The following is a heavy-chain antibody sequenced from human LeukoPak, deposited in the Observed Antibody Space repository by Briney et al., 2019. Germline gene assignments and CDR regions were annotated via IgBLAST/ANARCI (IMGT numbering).Heavy chain of an antibody. Sequence: SETLSLTCTVSGGSISSGSYYWGWIRQPPGKGLEWIGSIYYSGSAYYNPSLKSRVTISVDTSKNQFSLKLSSVTAADTAVYYCASWLRLGETHYFDYWGQGTLVTVSS. V-gene: IGHV4-39*01. CDR1: GGSISSGSYY. D-gene: IGHD3-16*01. CDR2: IYYSGSA. CDR3: ASWLRLGETHYFDY. J-gene: IGHJ4*02.